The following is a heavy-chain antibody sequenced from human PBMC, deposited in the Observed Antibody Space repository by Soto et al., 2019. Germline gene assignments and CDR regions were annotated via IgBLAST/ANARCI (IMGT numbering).Heavy chain of an antibody. CDR1: GFTFSNYA. CDR2: ISGNGGDT. J-gene: IGHJ5*02. V-gene: IGHV3-23*01. Sequence: GGSLRLSCEASGFTFSNYAMNWVRQAPGKGLEWVSVISGNGGDTYYADSVKGRFTISRDTSKKSVYLQMNSLRAEDTAVYYWAKDLPYTSSWVSWGQGTLLTVSS. D-gene: IGHD6-13*01. CDR3: AKDLPYTSSWVS.